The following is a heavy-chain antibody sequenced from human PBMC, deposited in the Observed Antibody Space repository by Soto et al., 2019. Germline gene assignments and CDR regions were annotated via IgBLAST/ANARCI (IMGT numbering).Heavy chain of an antibody. CDR1: GFTFSNYG. V-gene: IGHV3-30*18. CDR3: AKDLTSRSSDYYFDY. Sequence: PGGSLRLSCAAFGFTFSNYGIHWVRQAPGKGLEWVAVISYSGNDYHYADSVKGRFTISRDNSKNTLYLQMNSLRAEDTAVYYCAKDLTSRSSDYYFDYWGRGTLVTVSS. CDR2: ISYSGNDY. D-gene: IGHD6-6*01. J-gene: IGHJ4*02.